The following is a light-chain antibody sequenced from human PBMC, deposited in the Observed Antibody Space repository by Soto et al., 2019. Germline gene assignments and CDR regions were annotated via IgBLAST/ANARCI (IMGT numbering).Light chain of an antibody. V-gene: IGKV4-1*01. J-gene: IGKJ1*01. CDR1: QSVLFSPNNKNY. CDR3: QQYHSAPQT. CDR2: WAS. Sequence: DIVMTQSPDSLAVSLGERATINCKSSQSVLFSPNNKNYLAWYQQKPGQPPKLLIYWASTRESGVPDRFSGSGSGTDFTLTISRLQAEDVACYYCQQYHSAPQTFGQGTKVEIQ.